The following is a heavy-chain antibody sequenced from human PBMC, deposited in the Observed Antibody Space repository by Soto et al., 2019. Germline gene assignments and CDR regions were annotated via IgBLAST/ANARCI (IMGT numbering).Heavy chain of an antibody. Sequence: GGSLRLSCAASGFTFSSYDMHWVRQATGKGLEWVSAIGTAGDTYYPGSVKGRFTISRENAKNSLYLQMNSLRAGDTAVYYCARQGYSSGPGGFDIWGQGTMVTVSS. CDR1: GFTFSSYD. CDR3: ARQGYSSGPGGFDI. J-gene: IGHJ3*02. CDR2: IGTAGDT. D-gene: IGHD6-19*01. V-gene: IGHV3-13*01.